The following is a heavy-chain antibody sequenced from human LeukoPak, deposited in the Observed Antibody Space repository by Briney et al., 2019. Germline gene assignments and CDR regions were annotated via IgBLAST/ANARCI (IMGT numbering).Heavy chain of an antibody. CDR3: ARPATVVTGPLDY. D-gene: IGHD4-23*01. CDR1: GFTFSSYS. Sequence: PGGSLRLSCAASGFTFSSYSMNWVRQAPGKGLEWVSSISSSSSYIYYADSVKGRFTISRDNAKNSLYLQMNSLRAEDTAVYYRARPATVVTGPLDYWGQGTLVTVSS. CDR2: ISSSSSYI. V-gene: IGHV3-21*01. J-gene: IGHJ4*02.